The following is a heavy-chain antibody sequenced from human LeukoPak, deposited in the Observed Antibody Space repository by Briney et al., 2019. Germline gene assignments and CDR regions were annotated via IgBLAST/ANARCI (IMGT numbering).Heavy chain of an antibody. D-gene: IGHD6-13*01. CDR1: GFTFSSYG. J-gene: IGHJ5*02. CDR2: ISGSGGST. CDR3: ASAGYSGPWFDP. V-gene: IGHV3-23*01. Sequence: GGSLRLSCAASGFTFSSYGMSWVRQAPGKGLEWVSAISGSGGSTYYADSVKGRFTISRDNSKNTLYLQMNSLRAEDTAVYYCASAGYSGPWFDPWGQGTLVTVSS.